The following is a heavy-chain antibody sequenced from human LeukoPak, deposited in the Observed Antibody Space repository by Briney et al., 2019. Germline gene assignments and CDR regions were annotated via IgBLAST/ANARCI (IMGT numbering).Heavy chain of an antibody. CDR2: IYSGGGT. CDR1: GFTVSNNY. J-gene: IGHJ4*02. CDR3: ARDPPAVAANTYG. D-gene: IGHD6-6*01. V-gene: IGHV3-66*01. Sequence: GGSLRLSCAASGFTVSNNYMRWVRQAQGKGLEWVSLIYSGGGTYYADAVKGRFTISRDGSKNMLYLQMDSLRAEDTAIYYCARDPPAVAANTYGWGQGTLVTVSS.